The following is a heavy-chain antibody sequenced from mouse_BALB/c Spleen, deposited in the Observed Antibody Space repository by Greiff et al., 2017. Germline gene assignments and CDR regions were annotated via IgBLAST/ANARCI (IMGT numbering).Heavy chain of an antibody. J-gene: IGHJ2*01. V-gene: IGHV3-2*02. CDR2: ISYSGST. Sequence: EVKLVESGPGLVKPSQSLSLTCTVTGYSITSDYAWNWIRQFPGNKLEWMGYISYSGSTSYNPSLKSRISITRDTSKNQFFLQLNSVTTEDTATYYCARSDYDDGFDYWGQGTTLTVSS. D-gene: IGHD2-4*01. CDR3: ARSDYDDGFDY. CDR1: GYSITSDYA.